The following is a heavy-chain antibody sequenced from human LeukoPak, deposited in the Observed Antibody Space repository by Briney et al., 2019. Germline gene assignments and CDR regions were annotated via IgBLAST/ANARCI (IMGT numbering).Heavy chain of an antibody. CDR3: ARGIVVVATSGNDY. V-gene: IGHV3-74*01. Sequence: QPGGSLRLSCAASGFTFSNYWMHWVRQAPGEGLVWLSGITPDGSGTRYVDSVKGRFTISRDNAKNILYLQMNSLRTEDTAVYYCARGIVVVATSGNDYWGQGTLVTVSS. J-gene: IGHJ4*02. CDR1: GFTFSNYW. D-gene: IGHD1-26*01. CDR2: ITPDGSGT.